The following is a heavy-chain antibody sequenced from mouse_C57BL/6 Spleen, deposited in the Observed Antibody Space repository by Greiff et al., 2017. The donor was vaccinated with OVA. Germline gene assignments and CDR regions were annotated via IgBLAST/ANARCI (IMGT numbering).Heavy chain of an antibody. CDR2: IYWDDDK. D-gene: IGHD2-13*01. V-gene: IGHV8-12*01. CDR1: GFSLSTSGMG. CDR3: ARKGEGYAMDY. J-gene: IGHJ4*01. Sequence: QVTLKVSGPGILQPSQTLSLSCPSSGFSLSTSGMGVIWLRQPPGHGLVWLVHIYWDDDKCYNPFLKRRPTVSKDTSRNQGLLKITSVDTAATATYDCARKGEGYAMDYWGQGTSVTVSS.